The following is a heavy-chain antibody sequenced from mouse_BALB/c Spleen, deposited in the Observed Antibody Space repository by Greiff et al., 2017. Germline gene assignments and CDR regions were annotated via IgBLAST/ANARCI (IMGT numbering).Heavy chain of an antibody. CDR3: DREGGNFRDYYAMDY. CDR1: GFSLTSYG. CDR2: ILSGGST. Sequence: QVQLQQSGPGLVQPSQCLSITCTVSGFSLTSYGVHWVRQSPGKGLEWLGVILSGGSTAYNAAFISRLSISKDNSKSQVFFKMNSLQANDTAIYYCDREGGNFRDYYAMDYWGQGTSVTVSS. V-gene: IGHV2-2*02. J-gene: IGHJ4*01.